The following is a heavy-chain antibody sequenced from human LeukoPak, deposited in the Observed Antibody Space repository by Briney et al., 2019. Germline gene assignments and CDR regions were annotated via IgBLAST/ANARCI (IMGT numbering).Heavy chain of an antibody. CDR3: ARAWVNAFDI. D-gene: IGHD2-21*01. Sequence: SETLSLTCAVSGGSIGSGGYSWSWIRQPPGKGLEWIGYIYHSGSTYYNPSLKSRVTISVDRSKNQFSLKLSSVTAADTAVYYCARAWVNAFDIWGQGTMVTVSS. CDR1: GGSIGSGGYS. CDR2: IYHSGST. J-gene: IGHJ3*02. V-gene: IGHV4-30-2*01.